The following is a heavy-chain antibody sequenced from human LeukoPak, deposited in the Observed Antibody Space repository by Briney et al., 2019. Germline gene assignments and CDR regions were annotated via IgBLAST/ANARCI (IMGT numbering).Heavy chain of an antibody. Sequence: GGSLRLSCAASGFTFSDYYMSWIRQAPGKGLEWVSYISSSSSYTNYADSVKGRFTISRDNSKSTLYLQMNSLRAEDTAVYYCARSPTTMVAATMLDYWGQGTLVTVSS. CDR1: GFTFSDYY. V-gene: IGHV3-11*06. CDR3: ARSPTTMVAATMLDY. J-gene: IGHJ4*02. D-gene: IGHD2-15*01. CDR2: ISSSSSYT.